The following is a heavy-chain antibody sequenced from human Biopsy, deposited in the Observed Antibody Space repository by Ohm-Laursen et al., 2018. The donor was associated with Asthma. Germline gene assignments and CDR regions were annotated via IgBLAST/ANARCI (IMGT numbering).Heavy chain of an antibody. CDR1: GFTFGSYG. V-gene: IGHV3-33*01. CDR3: ARGDSSNWSHYYFDY. D-gene: IGHD3-22*01. Sequence: SLRLSCSAPGFTFGSYGLHWVRQAPGKGLEWVADIWFDGSNKHYADSVRGRFTISRDYSKNTLYLQMHSLRAEDTAVYYCARGDSSNWSHYYFDYWGQGTLVTVSS. J-gene: IGHJ4*02. CDR2: IWFDGSNK.